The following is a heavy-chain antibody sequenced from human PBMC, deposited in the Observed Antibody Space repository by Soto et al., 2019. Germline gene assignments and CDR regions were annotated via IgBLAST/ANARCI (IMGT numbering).Heavy chain of an antibody. V-gene: IGHV5-51*01. CDR3: ARQTALEPVDF. CDR2: IFPGNSET. CDR1: GYTFVTQW. Sequence: GESLKISCEAFGYTFVTQWIGWVRLLPGRGLEWMGMIFPGNSETIYSPSFQGQVTISVDKYTSTAYMHWKSLRDSDSAIYFCARQTALEPVDFWVQGTLVTVSS. J-gene: IGHJ4*02.